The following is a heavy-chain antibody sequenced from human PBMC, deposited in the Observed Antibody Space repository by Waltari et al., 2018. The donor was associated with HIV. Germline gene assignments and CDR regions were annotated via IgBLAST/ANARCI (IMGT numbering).Heavy chain of an antibody. V-gene: IGHV3-21*01. CDR1: GFTFSSDS. CDR2: ISSTISST. Sequence: EVHLVESGGGLVKPGGSLRLSCAAFGFTFSSDSMNWVRQAPGKGLEWVSSISSTISSTSYADSVKGRFTISRDNAKNSLYLQMNSLRAEDTAVYYCVRVEFGGYAYGYWGQGTLVTVSS. CDR3: VRVEFGGYAYGY. D-gene: IGHD5-12*01. J-gene: IGHJ4*02.